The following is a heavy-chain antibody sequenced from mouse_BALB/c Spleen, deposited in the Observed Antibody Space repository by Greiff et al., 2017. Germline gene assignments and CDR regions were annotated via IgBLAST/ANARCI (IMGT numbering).Heavy chain of an antibody. Sequence: EVQVVESGGGLVQPGGSLRLSCATSGFTFTDYYMSWVRQPPGKALEWLGFIRNKANGYTTEYSASVKGRFTISRDNSQSILYLQMNTLRAEDSATYYCARAYYGNLWFAYWGQGTLVTVSA. CDR3: ARAYYGNLWFAY. CDR2: IRNKANGYTT. V-gene: IGHV7-3*02. J-gene: IGHJ3*01. CDR1: GFTFTDYY. D-gene: IGHD2-10*01.